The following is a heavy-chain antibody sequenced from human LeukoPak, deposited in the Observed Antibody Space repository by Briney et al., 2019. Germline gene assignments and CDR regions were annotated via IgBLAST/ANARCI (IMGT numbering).Heavy chain of an antibody. J-gene: IGHJ3*02. D-gene: IGHD2-15*01. CDR1: GYTFTSYD. Sequence: GASVKVSCKASGYTFTSYDINWVRQATGQGLEWMGWMNPNSGNTGYAQKFQGRVTITRNTSISTAYMGLSSLRSEDTAVYYCASPVGPSGGAFDIWGQGTMVTVSS. CDR2: MNPNSGNT. V-gene: IGHV1-8*03. CDR3: ASPVGPSGGAFDI.